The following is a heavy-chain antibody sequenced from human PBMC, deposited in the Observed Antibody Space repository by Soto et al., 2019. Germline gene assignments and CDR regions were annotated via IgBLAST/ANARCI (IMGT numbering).Heavy chain of an antibody. CDR3: ANWESYYYDSSGYFDY. CDR1: GFTFSSYA. D-gene: IGHD3-22*01. CDR2: ISGGGGST. Sequence: PGGSLRLSCAASGFTFSSYAMSWVRQAPGKGLEWVSTISGGGGSTYYADSVKGRFTISRDNSKNTLYLQMNSLRAEDTAIYYCANWESYYYDSSGYFDYWGQGTLVTVSS. V-gene: IGHV3-23*01. J-gene: IGHJ4*02.